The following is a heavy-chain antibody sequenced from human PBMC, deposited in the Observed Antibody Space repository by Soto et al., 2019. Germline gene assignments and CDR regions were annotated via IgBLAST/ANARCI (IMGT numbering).Heavy chain of an antibody. D-gene: IGHD3-16*01. Sequence: EVQLVESGGGLVKPGGSLRLSCAASGFTLSSYSMNWFRQAPGQGLEWVSSISSSITYIYYADSVKGRFTISRDNAKNCMSLQRKSLRAEYTAVYYCARDRGGDFPLDYWGQGTLVTVSS. J-gene: IGHJ4*02. V-gene: IGHV3-21*04. CDR1: GFTLSSYS. CDR3: ARDRGGDFPLDY. CDR2: ISSSITYI.